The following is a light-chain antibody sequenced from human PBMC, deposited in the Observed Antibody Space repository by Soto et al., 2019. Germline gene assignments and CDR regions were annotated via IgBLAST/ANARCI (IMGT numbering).Light chain of an antibody. J-gene: IGKJ2*01. CDR1: QSVSSN. CDR3: QQYNNWPYT. Sequence: EIVMTQSPATLSVSPGERATLSCRASQSVSSNLAWYQQKPGQAPRLLIYGASPRATGIPARFSGSGSGTEFTITISSLQSEEFAVYYCQQYNNWPYTFGQGTKLEIK. V-gene: IGKV3-15*01. CDR2: GAS.